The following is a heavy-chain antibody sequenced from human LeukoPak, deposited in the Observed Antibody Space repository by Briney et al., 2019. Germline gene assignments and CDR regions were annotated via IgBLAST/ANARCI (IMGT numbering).Heavy chain of an antibody. CDR2: VYYSGST. CDR1: GGSVSSGSSY. J-gene: IGHJ4*02. V-gene: IGHV4-31*03. D-gene: IGHD6-6*01. Sequence: SETLSLTCTVSGGSVSSGSSYWSWIRQHPGKGLEWIGYVYYSGSTYYNPSLKSRVTISVDTSKNQFSLKLSSVTAADTAVYYCARGVGEQLALYFDYWGQGTLVTVSS. CDR3: ARGVGEQLALYFDY.